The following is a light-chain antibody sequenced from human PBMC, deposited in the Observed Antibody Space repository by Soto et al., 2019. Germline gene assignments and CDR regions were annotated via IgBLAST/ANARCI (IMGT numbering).Light chain of an antibody. J-gene: IGLJ2*01. CDR1: SSNIGKTY. CDR3: GTWDSSLTAVV. CDR2: DNN. V-gene: IGLV1-51*01. Sequence: QSVLTQPPSMSASPGQKVTISCSGSSSNIGKTYVSWYRQFPGTAPKLLIYDNNKRPSGIPDRFSGSKSGTSATLGITGLQTGDEADYYCGTWDSSLTAVVFGGGTKVTVL.